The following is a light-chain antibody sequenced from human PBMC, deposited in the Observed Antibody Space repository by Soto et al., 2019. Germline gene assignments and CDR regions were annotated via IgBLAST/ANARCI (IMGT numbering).Light chain of an antibody. CDR3: NSYTNSDTPVL. V-gene: IGLV2-14*01. CDR2: EVS. Sequence: SALTQPASVSGSPGQSITISCTGTSSDVGAYNYVSWYQQHPGKAPKLIMYEVSNRPSGVSNRFSGSKSVNTASLTISGLQAEDEADYYCNSYTNSDTPVLFGGGTKLTVL. CDR1: SSDVGAYNY. J-gene: IGLJ2*01.